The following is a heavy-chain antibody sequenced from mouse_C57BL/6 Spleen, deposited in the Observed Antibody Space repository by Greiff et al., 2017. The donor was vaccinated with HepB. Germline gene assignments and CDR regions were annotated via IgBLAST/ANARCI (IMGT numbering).Heavy chain of an antibody. V-gene: IGHV14-1*01. J-gene: IGHJ4*01. CDR3: TTLITTVVAGGYYAMDY. D-gene: IGHD1-1*01. CDR1: GFNIKDYY. CDR2: IDPEDGDT. Sequence: EVQLQQSGAELVRPGASVKLSCTASGFNIKDYYMHWVKQRPEQGLEWIGRIDPEDGDTEYAPKFQGKATMTADTSSNTAYLQLSSLTSEDTAVYYCTTLITTVVAGGYYAMDYWGQGTSVTVSS.